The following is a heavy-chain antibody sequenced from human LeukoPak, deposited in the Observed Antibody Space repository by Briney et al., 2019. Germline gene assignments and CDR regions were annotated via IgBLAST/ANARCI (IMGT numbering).Heavy chain of an antibody. D-gene: IGHD2-15*01. CDR2: ISATRNS. CDR3: ARQSGGSYVFFDY. Sequence: PSETLSLTCTVSGGSLSTYYWSWIRQPAGKGLEWIGRISATRNSNYNPSLKSRVTISVDKSKDQFSLKLTSVTAADTAGYFCARQSGGSYVFFDYWGRGTLVTVSS. V-gene: IGHV4-4*07. CDR1: GGSLSTYY. J-gene: IGHJ4*02.